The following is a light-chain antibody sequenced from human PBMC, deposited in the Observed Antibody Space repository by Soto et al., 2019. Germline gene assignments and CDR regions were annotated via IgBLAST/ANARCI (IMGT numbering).Light chain of an antibody. J-gene: IGLJ2*01. CDR2: LNSDGSH. CDR3: QTWGTGVV. V-gene: IGLV4-69*01. Sequence: QPVLTQSPSASASLGASVKLTCTLSSLQSSYAIAWHQQQPEKGPRYLMKLNSDGSHSKGDGIPDRFSGSSSGAERYLTISSLQSEDEADYYCQTWGTGVVFGGGTKLTVL. CDR1: SLQSSYA.